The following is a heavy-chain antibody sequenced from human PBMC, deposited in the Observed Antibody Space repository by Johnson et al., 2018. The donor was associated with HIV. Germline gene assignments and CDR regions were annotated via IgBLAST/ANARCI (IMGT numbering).Heavy chain of an antibody. J-gene: IGHJ3*02. V-gene: IGHV3-7*04. D-gene: IGHD3-16*01. Sequence: VLLLESGGGLVQPGRSLRLSCAASGFSISSYWMSWVRQAPWKGLEWLANIQQTGSAEYYGDSVRCRFTISRDNAKNSLYLQMNSLRAEDTAVYYCARRFGAAFDIWGQGTMVTVSS. CDR3: ARRFGAAFDI. CDR2: IQQTGSAE. CDR1: GFSISSYW.